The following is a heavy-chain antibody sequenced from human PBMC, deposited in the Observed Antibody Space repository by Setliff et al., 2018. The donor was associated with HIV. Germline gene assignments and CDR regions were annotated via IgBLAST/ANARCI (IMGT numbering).Heavy chain of an antibody. Sequence: PGGSLRLSCAASGFTFSGAAMHWVRQASGKGLEWVGRIRSKANSYATAYAASVKGRFTLSRDDSKDTAYLQMNSLRTEDTAFYYCARKMGSYYDSSGAYYFDFWGQGTLVTVSS. CDR2: IRSKANSYAT. J-gene: IGHJ4*02. CDR3: ARKMGSYYDSSGAYYFDF. CDR1: GFTFSGAA. V-gene: IGHV3-73*01. D-gene: IGHD3-22*01.